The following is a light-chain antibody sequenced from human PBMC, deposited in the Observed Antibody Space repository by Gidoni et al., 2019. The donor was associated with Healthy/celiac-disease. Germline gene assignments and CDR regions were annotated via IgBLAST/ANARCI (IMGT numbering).Light chain of an antibody. CDR3: SSYTSSSTLV. V-gene: IGLV2-14*01. CDR1: SRDCGAYNY. CDR2: GVS. Sequence: QSALTQPASVSWSPVQSITLSCTGTSRDCGAYNYFSWYQQPPGKAPKLMIYGVSNRPPGVSNRFSGSKSGNTASRTISGLQAEDEADYYCSSYTSSSTLVFGTGTKVTVL. J-gene: IGLJ1*01.